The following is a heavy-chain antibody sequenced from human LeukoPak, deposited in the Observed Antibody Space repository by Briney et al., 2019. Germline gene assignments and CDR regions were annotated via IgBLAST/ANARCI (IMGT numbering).Heavy chain of an antibody. V-gene: IGHV1-18*01. CDR2: ISAYNGNT. CDR3: ARDFYCSSTSCYMGYFDY. J-gene: IGHJ4*02. D-gene: IGHD2-2*02. Sequence: ASVKVSCKASGYTFTSYGTSWVRQAPGQGLEWMGWISAYNGNTNYAQKLQGRVTMTTDTSTSTAYMELRSLRSDDTAVYYCARDFYCSSTSCYMGYFDYWGQGTLVTVSS. CDR1: GYTFTSYG.